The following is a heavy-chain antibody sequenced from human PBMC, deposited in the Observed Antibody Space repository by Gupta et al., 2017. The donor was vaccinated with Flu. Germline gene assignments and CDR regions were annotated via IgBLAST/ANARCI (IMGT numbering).Heavy chain of an antibody. CDR2: VDLAGNT. J-gene: IGHJ5*01. V-gene: IGHV4-31*03. D-gene: IGHD5-18*01. CDR3: ARSRIQIWWFDS. Sequence: QVQMQESGPRLVKPSQTLSLTCTGSGGFIDTGAYYWNWVRQHPGRGLEWIGYVDLAGNTFYNPSLTSRMNISVDTSKNQFSLELKSVTAADTADYFCARSRIQIWWFDSWGQGSLVTVSS. CDR1: GGFIDTGAYY.